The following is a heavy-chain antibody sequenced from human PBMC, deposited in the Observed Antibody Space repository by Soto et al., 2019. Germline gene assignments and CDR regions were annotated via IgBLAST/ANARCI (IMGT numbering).Heavy chain of an antibody. Sequence: EVQLVESGGGSVQPGRSLRLSCVASGFTFESYAMHWVRQVPGKGLEWDSGISWNSGSIGYEDSVQGRFTISRDTAQKYLYLEMNSLRVEDTAFYYCVKDIHEQWLVSHFEYWGQGALVTVSS. CDR1: GFTFESYA. V-gene: IGHV3-9*01. J-gene: IGHJ4*02. CDR2: ISWNSGSI. D-gene: IGHD6-19*01. CDR3: VKDIHEQWLVSHFEY.